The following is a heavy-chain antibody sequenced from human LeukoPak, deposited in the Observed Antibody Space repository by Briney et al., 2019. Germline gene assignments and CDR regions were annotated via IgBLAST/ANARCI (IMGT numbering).Heavy chain of an antibody. CDR3: ARKPSGSFRPFDY. D-gene: IGHD1-26*01. Sequence: SETLSLTCAVSGGSISSSNWWSWVRQPPGKGLEWIGEIYHSGSTNYNPSLKSRVTISVDKSKNQLSLKLSSVTAADTAVYYCARKPSGSFRPFDYWGQGTLVTVSS. CDR2: IYHSGST. CDR1: GGSISSSNW. V-gene: IGHV4-4*02. J-gene: IGHJ4*02.